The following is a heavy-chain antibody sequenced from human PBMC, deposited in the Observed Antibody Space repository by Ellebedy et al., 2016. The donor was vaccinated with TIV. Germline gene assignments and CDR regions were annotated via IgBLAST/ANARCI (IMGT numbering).Heavy chain of an antibody. CDR3: ATSAFYSRWYYFDY. Sequence: GESLKISCKGSGYSFTDYWIGWVRHMPGKGLEWMGIIYPVESDTRYSPSFQGKVTISVDKSMSTAYLQWGSLKASDTAMYYCATSAFYSRWYYFDYWGQGTLVTVSS. J-gene: IGHJ4*02. D-gene: IGHD6-13*01. CDR2: IYPVESDT. V-gene: IGHV5-51*01. CDR1: GYSFTDYW.